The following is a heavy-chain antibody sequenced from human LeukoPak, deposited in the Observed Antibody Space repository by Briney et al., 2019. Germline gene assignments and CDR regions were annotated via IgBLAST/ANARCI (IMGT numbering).Heavy chain of an antibody. J-gene: IGHJ4*02. CDR1: GFTFSSYG. V-gene: IGHV3-30*02. D-gene: IGHD2-2*01. CDR3: ARGGDIVVVPAAMTIDY. CDR2: IRYGGSNK. Sequence: GGSLRLSCAASGFTFSSYGMHWVRQAPGKGLEWVAFIRYGGSNKYYADSVKGRFTISRGNSKNTLYLQMNSLRAEDTAVYYCARGGDIVVVPAAMTIDYWGQGTLVTVSS.